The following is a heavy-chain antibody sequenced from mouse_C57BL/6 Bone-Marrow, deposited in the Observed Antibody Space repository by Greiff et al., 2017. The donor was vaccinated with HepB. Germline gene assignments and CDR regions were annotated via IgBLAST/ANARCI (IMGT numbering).Heavy chain of an antibody. Sequence: QVQLQQPGAELVMPGASVKLSCKASGYTFTSYWMHWVKQRPGQGLEWIGEIDPTDSYTNYNQKFKGKSTLTVDKSSSTAYMQLSSLTSEDSAVYYCEAYGNYGYWGQGTTLTVSS. J-gene: IGHJ2*01. CDR1: GYTFTSYW. D-gene: IGHD2-1*01. CDR2: IDPTDSYT. CDR3: EAYGNYGY. V-gene: IGHV1-69*01.